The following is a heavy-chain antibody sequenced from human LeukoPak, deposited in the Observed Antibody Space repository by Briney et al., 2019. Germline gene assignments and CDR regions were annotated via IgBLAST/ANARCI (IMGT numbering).Heavy chain of an antibody. CDR3: AKGIDYDILTGYDY. V-gene: IGHV3-9*01. CDR2: ISWNSGSI. D-gene: IGHD3-9*01. CDR1: GFTFDDYA. Sequence: PGRSLRLSCAASGFTFDDYAMHWVRQAPGKGLEWVSGISWNSGSIGYADSVKGRFTISRDNAKNSLYLQMNSLRAEDTALYYCAKGIDYDILTGYDYWGQGTLVTVSS. J-gene: IGHJ4*02.